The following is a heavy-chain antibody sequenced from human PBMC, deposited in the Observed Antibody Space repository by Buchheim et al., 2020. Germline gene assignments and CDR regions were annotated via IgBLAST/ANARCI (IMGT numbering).Heavy chain of an antibody. CDR2: IHYSGRT. Sequence: QVQLQESGPGLVKPSETLSLTCTVSGGSVSTGSDFWSWIRQAPGKGLEWIGYIHYSGRTNYNRYLKSRVTISIDQSTQQFSLKLSSVTAADTAVYYCARDIYYSGMDVWGQGTT. CDR1: GGSVSTGSDF. J-gene: IGHJ6*02. V-gene: IGHV4-61*01. CDR3: ARDIYYSGMDV.